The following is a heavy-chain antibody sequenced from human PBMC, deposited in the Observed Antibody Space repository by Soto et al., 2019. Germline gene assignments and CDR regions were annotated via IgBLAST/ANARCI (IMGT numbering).Heavy chain of an antibody. CDR2: IYHSGGT. D-gene: IGHD3-22*01. J-gene: IGHJ4*02. CDR1: GDSISSGSYS. Sequence: PSETLSLTCAVSGDSISSGSYSWNWIRQPPGKGLEWIGYIYHSGGTDYNPSLKSRVTITVDSSNNQFSLKLSSVTAADTAVYYCARDSRSGYYLDYWGQGTLVTVSS. CDR3: ARDSRSGYYLDY. V-gene: IGHV4-30-2*01.